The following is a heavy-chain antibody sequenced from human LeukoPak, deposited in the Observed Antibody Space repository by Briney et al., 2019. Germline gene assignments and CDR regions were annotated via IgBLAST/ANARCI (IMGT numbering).Heavy chain of an antibody. J-gene: IGHJ4*02. CDR2: ISSTSSYI. V-gene: IGHV3-11*06. Sequence: GGSLRLSCAASGFTFSDYYMSWIRQAPGKGLEWVSYISSTSSYINYADSVRGRFTISRDNAENSLYLQMNSLRAEDTAVYYCAMGNGDYYQSFDYWGQGTLVTVSS. CDR3: AMGNGDYYQSFDY. D-gene: IGHD4-17*01. CDR1: GFTFSDYY.